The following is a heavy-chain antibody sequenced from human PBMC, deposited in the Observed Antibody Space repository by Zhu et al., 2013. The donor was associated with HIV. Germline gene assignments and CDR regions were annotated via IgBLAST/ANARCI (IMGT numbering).Heavy chain of an antibody. CDR3: ARSRSLPPVVTPDYLDY. CDR1: GGTFSSYA. V-gene: IGHV1-69*01. J-gene: IGHJ4*02. CDR2: IIPMFGIP. D-gene: IGHD2-21*02. Sequence: QVQLVQSGAEVKKPGSSVKVSCKTSGGTFSSYAISWVRQAPGQGLEWMGGIIPMFGIPNYAQKFQGRVSVTADESTSTAYMELSSLRSEDTAVYYCARSRSLPPVVTPDYLDYWGQGTLVTVSS.